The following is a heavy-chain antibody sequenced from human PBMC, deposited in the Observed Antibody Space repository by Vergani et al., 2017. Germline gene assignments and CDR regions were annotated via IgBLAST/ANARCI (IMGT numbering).Heavy chain of an antibody. V-gene: IGHV5-10-1*01. CDR2: IDPSDSYI. CDR3: ARQLPVAVKWWGPYYYYCMDF. CDR1: GYSFTSYW. D-gene: IGHD2-2*01. Sequence: EVPLVQSGAEVKKPGESLRISCKCSGYSFTSYWISWVRQMPGKGLEWMGRIDPSDSYINYSPSFQGHVTISADKSISTAYLQWSSLKASDTAMYYCARQLPVAVKWWGPYYYYCMDFWDQGTMVIFSS. J-gene: IGHJ6*02.